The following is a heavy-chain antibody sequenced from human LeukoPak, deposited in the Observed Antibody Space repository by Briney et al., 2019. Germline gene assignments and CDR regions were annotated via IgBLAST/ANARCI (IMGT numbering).Heavy chain of an antibody. CDR3: ARQVVRGRNRFGEFDY. CDR1: GYRFTSYW. CDR2: IYPGDSDT. V-gene: IGHV5-51*01. Sequence: GESLKISCKGSGYRFTSYWIAWVRQMPGKGLEWMGTIYPGDSDTRYSPAFQGQVNISADKSISTAYLQWSSLKASDSDMYYCARQVVRGRNRFGEFDYWGQGTLVTVSS. D-gene: IGHD3-10*01. J-gene: IGHJ4*02.